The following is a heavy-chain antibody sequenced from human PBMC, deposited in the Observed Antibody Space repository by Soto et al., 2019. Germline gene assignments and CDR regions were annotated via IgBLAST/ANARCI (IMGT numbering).Heavy chain of an antibody. Sequence: EVQLVESGGGLIQPGGSLRLSCAVSGFTVSNNYMSWVRQAPGKGLEGVSVIYSGGYTAYGDSVKGRFTISRDNSKNPLYFQRVGRRAADTAWFYLGTRPGGGGYWGQGTLVTVSS. V-gene: IGHV3-53*01. CDR3: GTRPGGGGY. D-gene: IGHD7-27*01. CDR1: GFTVSNNY. CDR2: IYSGGYT. J-gene: IGHJ4*02.